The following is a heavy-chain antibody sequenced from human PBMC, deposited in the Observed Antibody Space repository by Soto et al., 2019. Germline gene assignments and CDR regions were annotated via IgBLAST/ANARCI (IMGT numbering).Heavy chain of an antibody. Sequence: SETLSLTCAVYGGSFSGYYWSWIRQPPGKGLEWIGEINHSGSTNYNPSLKSRVTISVDTSKNQFSLKLSSVTAADTAVYYCARVQYSSSSRLDYWGQGTLVTVSS. V-gene: IGHV4-34*01. CDR1: GGSFSGYY. J-gene: IGHJ4*02. CDR2: INHSGST. CDR3: ARVQYSSSSRLDY. D-gene: IGHD6-6*01.